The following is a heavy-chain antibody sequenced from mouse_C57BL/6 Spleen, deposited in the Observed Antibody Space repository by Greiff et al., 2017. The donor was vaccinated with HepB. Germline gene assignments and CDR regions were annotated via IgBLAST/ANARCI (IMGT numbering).Heavy chain of an antibody. CDR1: GYTFTSYW. Sequence: QVQLKESGAELVKPGASVKLSCKASGYTFTSYWMHWVKQRPGQGLEWIGMIHPNSGSTNYNEKFKSKATLTVDKSSSTAYMQLSSLTSEDSAVYYCASLTGTLFDYWGQGTTLTVSS. CDR3: ASLTGTLFDY. CDR2: IHPNSGST. V-gene: IGHV1-64*01. J-gene: IGHJ2*01. D-gene: IGHD4-1*01.